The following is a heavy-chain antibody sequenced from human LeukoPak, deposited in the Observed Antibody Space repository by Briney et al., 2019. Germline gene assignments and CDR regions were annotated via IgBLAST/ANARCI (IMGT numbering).Heavy chain of an antibody. Sequence: PGGSLRLSCAASGLTFSSYGMNWVRQAPGKGLEWVSAVSGSGATTFYADSVKGRFTISRENSKNTLYLQMHSLRAEDTAVYYCLRGDRRDYWGQGTLVTVSS. J-gene: IGHJ4*02. CDR2: VSGSGATT. CDR3: LRGDRRDY. V-gene: IGHV3-23*01. CDR1: GLTFSSYG.